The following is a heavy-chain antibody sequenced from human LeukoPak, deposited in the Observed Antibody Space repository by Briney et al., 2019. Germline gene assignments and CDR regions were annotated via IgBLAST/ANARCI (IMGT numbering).Heavy chain of an antibody. J-gene: IGHJ1*01. CDR2: IYHSGST. CDR1: GYSISSGYY. Sequence: SETLSLTCTVSGYSISSGYYWGWIRQPPGKGLEWIGSIYHSGSTYYNPSLKSRVTISVDTSKNQFSLKLSSVTAADTAVYYCARGGDYYDSSGDQYFQHWGQGTLVTVSS. D-gene: IGHD3-22*01. V-gene: IGHV4-38-2*02. CDR3: ARGGDYYDSSGDQYFQH.